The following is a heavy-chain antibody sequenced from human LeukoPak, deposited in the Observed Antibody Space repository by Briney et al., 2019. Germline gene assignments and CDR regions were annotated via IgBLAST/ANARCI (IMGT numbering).Heavy chain of an antibody. CDR1: GGSISNTSYY. CDR3: ARVAITEYYYYMDV. CDR2: IYYSGST. Sequence: PSETLSLTCTVSGGSISNTSYYWGWIRQPPGKGLEWIGNIYYSGSTYYNPSLKSRVTISVDTSKNQFSLKLSSVTAADTAVYYCARVAITEYYYYMDVWGKGTTVTVSS. V-gene: IGHV4-39*07. D-gene: IGHD1-14*01. J-gene: IGHJ6*03.